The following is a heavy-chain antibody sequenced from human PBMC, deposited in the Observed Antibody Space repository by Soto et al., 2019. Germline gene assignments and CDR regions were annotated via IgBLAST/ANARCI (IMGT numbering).Heavy chain of an antibody. CDR1: GFTFSTYG. V-gene: IGHV3-33*01. D-gene: IGHD1-1*01. CDR2: TWNDGSNK. CDR3: ATELNEMQAFDI. J-gene: IGHJ3*02. Sequence: QVQLVESGGGVVQPGRSLRLSCVASGFTFSTYGMHWVRQAPGKGLEWVAMTWNDGSNKYYADSVKDRFTISRDNSKNTLYLQMNSLRDEDSAVYYCATELNEMQAFDIWGQGTMVTVSS.